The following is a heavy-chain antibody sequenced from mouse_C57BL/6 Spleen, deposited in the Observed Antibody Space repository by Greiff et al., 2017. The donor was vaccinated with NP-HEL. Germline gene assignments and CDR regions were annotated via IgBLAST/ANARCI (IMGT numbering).Heavy chain of an antibody. Sequence: QVQLQQPGAELVMPGASVKLSCKASGYTFTSYWMHWVKQRPGQGLEWIGEIDPSDSYTNYNQKFKGKSTLTVYKSSSTAYMQLSSLTSEDAAVYYCARMVTRAFDDGGKGTTLTVS. CDR3: ARMVTRAFDD. D-gene: IGHD2-3*01. J-gene: IGHJ2*01. V-gene: IGHV1-69*01. CDR1: GYTFTSYW. CDR2: IDPSDSYT.